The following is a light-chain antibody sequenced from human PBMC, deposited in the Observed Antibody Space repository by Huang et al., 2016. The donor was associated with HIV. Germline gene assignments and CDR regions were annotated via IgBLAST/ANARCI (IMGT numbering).Light chain of an antibody. V-gene: IGKV3D-15*01. CDR2: ETA. Sequence: EIMMTQSPATLSVSPGGGATLSCRASQNVRNNLAWYQQKTVQAPRRPIYETASRASGIPARFTGSGSGTEFTLTISGLQSEDFAIDYCQQYDNWPPGLTFGGGTKVEI. CDR3: QQYDNWPPGLT. J-gene: IGKJ4*01. CDR1: QNVRNN.